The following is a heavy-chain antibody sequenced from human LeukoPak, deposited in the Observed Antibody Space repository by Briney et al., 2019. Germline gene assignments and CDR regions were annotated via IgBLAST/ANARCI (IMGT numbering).Heavy chain of an antibody. CDR3: ARGSVTVVPAFDI. CDR1: GGSISTYY. CDR2: IYYSGST. V-gene: IGHV4-59*12. J-gene: IGHJ3*02. D-gene: IGHD4-23*01. Sequence: PSETLSLTYTVSGGSISTYYWSWIRQPPGKGLEWIACIYYSGSTVYNPSLRSRGTISVDTSKNQFSLKLTSVTAADTAVYYCARGSVTVVPAFDIWGQGTMVTVSS.